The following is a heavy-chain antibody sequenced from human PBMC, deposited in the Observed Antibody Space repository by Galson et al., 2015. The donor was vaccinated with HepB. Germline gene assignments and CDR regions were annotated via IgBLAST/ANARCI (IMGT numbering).Heavy chain of an antibody. CDR3: ATVFIDGSPPGWYDY. V-gene: IGHV1-24*01. CDR2: FDPEDGET. J-gene: IGHJ4*02. CDR1: GYTLTELS. D-gene: IGHD2-15*01. Sequence: SVKVSCKVSGYTLTELSMHWVRQAPGKGLEWMGGFDPEDGETIYAQKFQGRVTMTEDTSTDTAYMELNSLRSEDTAVYYCATVFIDGSPPGWYDYWGQGTLVTVSS.